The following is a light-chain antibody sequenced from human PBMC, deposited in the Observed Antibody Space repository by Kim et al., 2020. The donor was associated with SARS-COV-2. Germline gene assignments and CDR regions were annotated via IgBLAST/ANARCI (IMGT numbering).Light chain of an antibody. CDR2: YDS. J-gene: IGLJ2*01. V-gene: IGLV3-21*04. CDR3: QVWDSSSDHRVV. Sequence: PGKTARITCGGNGIGSKRVPWYQQRPGQAPVLVIYYDSDRPSGIPERFSGSNSGNTATLTISRVEAGDEADYYCQVWDSSSDHRVVFGGGTQLTVL. CDR1: GIGSKR.